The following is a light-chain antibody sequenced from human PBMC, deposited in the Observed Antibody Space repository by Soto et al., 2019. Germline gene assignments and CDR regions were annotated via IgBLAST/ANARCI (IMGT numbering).Light chain of an antibody. CDR2: DAS. J-gene: IGKJ5*01. CDR3: QQRSNWTIT. V-gene: IGKV3-11*01. CDR1: QSVSSY. Sequence: EIVLTQSPATLSLSPGERDNLSCRASQSVSSYLAWYQQKPGQAPRLLIYDASNRATGIPARFSGSGSGTDFTLTISRLEPEDFAVYYCQQRSNWTITFGQGTRLEIK.